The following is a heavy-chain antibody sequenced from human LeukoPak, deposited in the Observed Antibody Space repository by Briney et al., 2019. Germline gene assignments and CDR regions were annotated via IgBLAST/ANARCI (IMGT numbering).Heavy chain of an antibody. CDR3: ARGGGHTIFGVVTRRKDSYYYYMDV. CDR1: GESFSGYY. J-gene: IGHJ6*03. CDR2: INHSGST. V-gene: IGHV4-34*01. D-gene: IGHD3-3*01. Sequence: SETLSLTCAVYGESFSGYYWSWIRQPPGKGLEWIGEINHSGSTNYNPSLKSRVIISVDTAKTQLSLNLHSVTAADTAVYFCARGGGHTIFGVVTRRKDSYYYYMDVWGKGTTVTVSS.